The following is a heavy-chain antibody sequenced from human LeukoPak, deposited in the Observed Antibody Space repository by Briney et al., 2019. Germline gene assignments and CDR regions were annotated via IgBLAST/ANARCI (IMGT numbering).Heavy chain of an antibody. CDR3: ARGGDIVVVPAAILSY. J-gene: IGHJ4*02. CDR2: INSDGSST. CDR1: GFTFSSYW. V-gene: IGHV3-74*01. D-gene: IGHD2-2*02. Sequence: GGSLRLSCAASGFTFSSYWMHWVRQAPGKGLVWVSRINSDGSSTSYADSVKGRFTISRDNAKNTLYLQMNSLRAEDTAVYYCARGGDIVVVPAAILSYWGQGTLVTVSS.